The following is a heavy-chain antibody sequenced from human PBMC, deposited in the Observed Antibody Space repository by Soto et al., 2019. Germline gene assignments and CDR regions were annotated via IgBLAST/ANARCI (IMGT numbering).Heavy chain of an antibody. Sequence: QVQLQQWGTGLLKPSETLSLTCAVYGGSFSTYYWAWIRQPPGKGLEWIGETHHSGSTTYSPSLMSRVSISIDTSRNQFSLKLRAVTAAATGVYYCANRLGSFWGQGILVTVSS. V-gene: IGHV4-34*01. J-gene: IGHJ4*02. CDR3: ANRLGSF. CDR1: GGSFSTYY. D-gene: IGHD3-16*01. CDR2: THHSGST.